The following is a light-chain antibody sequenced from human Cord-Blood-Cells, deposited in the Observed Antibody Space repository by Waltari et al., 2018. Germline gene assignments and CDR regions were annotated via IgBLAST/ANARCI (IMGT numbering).Light chain of an antibody. CDR1: SSNIGAGYD. V-gene: IGLV1-40*01. Sequence: QSVLTQPPSVSGAPGQRVTISCTGSSSNIGAGYDVHWYQQLPGTAPKLLSNVNSNRPSGVPDRFSGSESGTSASLAITGLQAEDEADYYCQSYDSSLSGWVFGGGTKLTVL. J-gene: IGLJ3*02. CDR2: VNS. CDR3: QSYDSSLSGWV.